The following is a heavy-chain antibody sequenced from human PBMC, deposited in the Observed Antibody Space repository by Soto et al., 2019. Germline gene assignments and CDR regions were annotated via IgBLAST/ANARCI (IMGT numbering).Heavy chain of an antibody. CDR1: GYSFTSYW. CDR3: ARRRDYVWGSYRPARYNWFDP. J-gene: IGHJ5*02. Sequence: PGESLKISCKGSGYSFTSYWIGWVRQMPGKGLEWMGIIYPGDSDTRYSPSFQGQVTISADKSISTAYLQWSSLKASDTAMYYCARRRDYVWGSYRPARYNWFDPWGQGTLVTVSS. CDR2: IYPGDSDT. V-gene: IGHV5-51*01. D-gene: IGHD3-16*02.